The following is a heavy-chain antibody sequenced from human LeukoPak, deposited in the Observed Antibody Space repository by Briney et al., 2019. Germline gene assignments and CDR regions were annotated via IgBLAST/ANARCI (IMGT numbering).Heavy chain of an antibody. CDR3: SKDTFGVHDS. V-gene: IGHV3-74*03. Sequence: PGGSLRLSCAGSAFTFSNYRMHWVRQVPGKGLVWVSRINPDGSTITYADSVKGRFTISRDNARNTLYLQMNSLRAEDTAIYYCSKDTFGVHDSWGQGTLVTVSS. J-gene: IGHJ4*02. D-gene: IGHD3-16*01. CDR2: INPDGSTI. CDR1: AFTFSNYR.